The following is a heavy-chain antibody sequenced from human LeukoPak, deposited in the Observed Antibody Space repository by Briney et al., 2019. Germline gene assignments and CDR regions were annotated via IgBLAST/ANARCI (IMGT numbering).Heavy chain of an antibody. J-gene: IGHJ4*02. CDR2: SNSDGKIT. CDR3: ARDHHDFWSGYPNY. D-gene: IGHD3-3*01. V-gene: IGHV3-74*01. CDR1: GFTLGRYW. Sequence: GGSLRLSCAASGFTLGRYWMHWFRQAPGTGLVWVARSNSDGKITDYADSVRGRFTTSRDNTKNTVYLQMSSLRAENTGVYYCARDHHDFWSGYPNYWGQGTLVIVSS.